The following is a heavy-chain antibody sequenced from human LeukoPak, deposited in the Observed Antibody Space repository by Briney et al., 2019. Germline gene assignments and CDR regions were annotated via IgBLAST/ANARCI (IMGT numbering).Heavy chain of an antibody. J-gene: IGHJ6*02. Sequence: ASVKVSCKASGYTFTSYAMHWVRQAPGQRLEWMGWINAGNGNTKYSQRFQGRVTITRDTSASTAYMELSSLRSEDTAVCYCASSTRYCSSTSCYGYYGMDVWGQGTTVTVSS. V-gene: IGHV1-3*01. CDR1: GYTFTSYA. CDR3: ASSTRYCSSTSCYGYYGMDV. CDR2: INAGNGNT. D-gene: IGHD2-2*01.